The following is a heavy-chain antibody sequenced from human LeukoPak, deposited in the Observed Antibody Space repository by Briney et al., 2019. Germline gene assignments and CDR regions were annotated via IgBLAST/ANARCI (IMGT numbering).Heavy chain of an antibody. D-gene: IGHD3-10*01. V-gene: IGHV3-48*01. J-gene: IGHJ4*02. Sequence: SGGSLRLSCAASGFTFSSYSMNWVRQAPGKGLEWVSYISSSSSTIYYADSVKGRFTISRDNAKNSLYLQMNSLRAEDTAVYYCASPVRFYGSGSYTPHLDYWGQGTLVTVSS. CDR3: ASPVRFYGSGSYTPHLDY. CDR1: GFTFSSYS. CDR2: ISSSSSTI.